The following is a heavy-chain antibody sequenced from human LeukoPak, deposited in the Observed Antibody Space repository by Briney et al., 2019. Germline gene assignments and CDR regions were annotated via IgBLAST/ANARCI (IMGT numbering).Heavy chain of an antibody. CDR1: GYTFTGYY. CDR2: INPNSGGT. Sequence: ASVKVSCEASGYTFTGYYMHWVRQAPGQGLEWMGWINPNSGGTNYAQKFQGRVTMTRDTSISTAYMELSRLRSDDTAVYYCARDRVATIPPNWFDPWGQGTLVTVSS. D-gene: IGHD5-12*01. CDR3: ARDRVATIPPNWFDP. J-gene: IGHJ5*02. V-gene: IGHV1-2*02.